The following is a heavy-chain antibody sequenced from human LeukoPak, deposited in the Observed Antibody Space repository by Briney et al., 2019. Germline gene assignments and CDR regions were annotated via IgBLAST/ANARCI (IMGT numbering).Heavy chain of an antibody. D-gene: IGHD2-2*01. CDR1: GFTFDDYG. V-gene: IGHV3-20*04. J-gene: IGHJ6*03. CDR2: INWNGGST. CDR3: AKAGVVPAANYYYYMDV. Sequence: GGSLRLSCAASGFTFDDYGMSWVRQAPGKGLEWVSGINWNGGSTGYADSVKGRFTISRDNAKNSLYLQMNSLRAEDTALYYCAKAGVVPAANYYYYMDVWGKGTTVAVSS.